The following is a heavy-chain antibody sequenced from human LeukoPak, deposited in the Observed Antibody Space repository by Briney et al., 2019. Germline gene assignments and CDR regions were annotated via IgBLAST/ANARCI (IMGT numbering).Heavy chain of an antibody. CDR3: AALVVVTGILGY. D-gene: IGHD2-21*02. Sequence: SVKVSCKASGGTFSSYAISWVRQAPGQGLEWMGRIIPIFGTANYAQKFQGRVTITADKSTSTAYMELSSLRSEDTAVYYCAALVVVTGILGYWGQGTLVTVSS. CDR2: IIPIFGTA. CDR1: GGTFSSYA. V-gene: IGHV1-69*06. J-gene: IGHJ4*02.